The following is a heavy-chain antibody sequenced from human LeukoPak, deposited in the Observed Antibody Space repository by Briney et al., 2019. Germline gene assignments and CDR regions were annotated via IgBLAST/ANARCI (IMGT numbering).Heavy chain of an antibody. CDR3: ASKPSSWYGDYV. J-gene: IGHJ4*02. Sequence: SETLSLTCAVYGVSFSGYYWTWIRQPPGKGLEWIGEINHSGSTNYNPSLKSRVTISVDTSKNQFSLKLSSVTAADTAVYYCASKPSSWYGDYVWGQGTLVTVSS. CDR2: INHSGST. V-gene: IGHV4-34*01. D-gene: IGHD4-17*01. CDR1: GVSFSGYY.